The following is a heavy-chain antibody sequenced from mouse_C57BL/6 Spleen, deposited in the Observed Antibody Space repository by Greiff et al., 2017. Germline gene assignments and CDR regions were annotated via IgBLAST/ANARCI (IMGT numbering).Heavy chain of an antibody. V-gene: IGHV5-16*01. Sequence: EVQRVESEGGLVQPGSSMKLSCTASGFTFSDYYMAWVRQVPEKGLEWVANINYDGSSTYYLDSLKSRFILSRDNAKNMLYLQMSSLKSEDTATYYCARGGGDGYYEGWYFDVWGTGTTVTVSS. CDR2: INYDGSST. D-gene: IGHD2-3*01. CDR3: ARGGGDGYYEGWYFDV. J-gene: IGHJ1*03. CDR1: GFTFSDYY.